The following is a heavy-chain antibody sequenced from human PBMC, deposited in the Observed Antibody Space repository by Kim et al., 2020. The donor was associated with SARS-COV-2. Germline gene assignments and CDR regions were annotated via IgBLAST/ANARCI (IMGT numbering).Heavy chain of an antibody. CDR3: AKDGFQYSYGQLDY. Sequence: ADSVKGRFTISRDNAKNTLYLQMNSLRAEDTAVYYCAKDGFQYSYGQLDYWGQGTLVTVSS. D-gene: IGHD5-18*01. J-gene: IGHJ4*02. V-gene: IGHV3-23*01.